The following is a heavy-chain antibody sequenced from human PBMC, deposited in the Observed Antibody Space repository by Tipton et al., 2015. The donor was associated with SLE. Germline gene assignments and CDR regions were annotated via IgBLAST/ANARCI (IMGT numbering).Heavy chain of an antibody. CDR3: ARGERLGIRDAFDI. J-gene: IGHJ3*02. CDR2: INHSGST. CDR1: GGSISSSSYY. Sequence: TLSLTCTVSGGSISSSSYYWGWIRLPPGKGLEWIGEINHSGSTNYNPSLKSRVTISVDTSKNQFSLKLSSVTAADTAVYYCARGERLGIRDAFDIWGQGTMVTVSS. D-gene: IGHD1-1*01. V-gene: IGHV4-39*07.